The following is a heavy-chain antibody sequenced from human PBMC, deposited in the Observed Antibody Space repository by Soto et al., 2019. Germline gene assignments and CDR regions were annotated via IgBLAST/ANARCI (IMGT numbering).Heavy chain of an antibody. CDR1: GGSFSGYY. Sequence: QVQLQQWGAGLLKPSETLSLTCAVYGGSFSGYYWSWIRQPPGKGLEWIGEINHSGSTNYNPSLKSRVTISVDTSKNQFSLKLSSVTAADTAVYYCARGAVAGETIYYHYYYYYGMDVWGQGTTVTVSS. V-gene: IGHV4-34*01. D-gene: IGHD6-19*01. J-gene: IGHJ6*02. CDR2: INHSGST. CDR3: ARGAVAGETIYYHYYYYYGMDV.